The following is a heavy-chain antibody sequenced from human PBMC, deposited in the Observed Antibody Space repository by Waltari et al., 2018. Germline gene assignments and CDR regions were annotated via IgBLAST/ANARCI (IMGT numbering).Heavy chain of an antibody. J-gene: IGHJ4*02. V-gene: IGHV2-5*09. CDR2: IYWDDDT. Sequence: QVTLKESGPALVQPTQTLTLTCTLSGFSLSTSGMGVGWIRQPSWQTLEWLAQIYWDDDTRYRTSLKTRRTVTKDTSKNQENLTKTNMDLVDTATYYCARRVAAAGSAKYYFDDWVQRVLVTVSS. D-gene: IGHD6-13*01. CDR3: ARRVAAAGSAKYYFDD. CDR1: GFSLSTSGMG.